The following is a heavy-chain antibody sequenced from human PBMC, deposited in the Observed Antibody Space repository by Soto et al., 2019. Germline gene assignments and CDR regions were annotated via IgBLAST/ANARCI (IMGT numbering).Heavy chain of an antibody. CDR3: ARGGYSYGRYFDP. D-gene: IGHD5-18*01. Sequence: SETLSLTCAVSGGSISSGGYSWSWIRQPPGKGLEWIGYIYHSGSTYYNPSLKSRVTISVDRSKNQFSLKLRSVTAADTAVYYCARGGYSYGRYFDPWGQGTLVTVSS. CDR1: GGSISSGGYS. V-gene: IGHV4-30-2*01. J-gene: IGHJ5*02. CDR2: IYHSGST.